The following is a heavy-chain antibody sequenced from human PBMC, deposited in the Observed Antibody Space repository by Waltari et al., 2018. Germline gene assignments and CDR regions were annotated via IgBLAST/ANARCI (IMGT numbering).Heavy chain of an antibody. CDR1: GFTFSSYW. CDR3: VIRYFDWLID. V-gene: IGHV3-7*01. J-gene: IGHJ4*02. Sequence: EVQLVESGGGLVQPGGSLRLSCAASGFTFSSYWMSWVRQAPGKGLEGVANIKQDGSEKDYVDSVKGRFTISRDNAKNSLYLQMNSLRAEDTAVYYCVIRYFDWLIDWGQGTLVTVSS. D-gene: IGHD3-9*01. CDR2: IKQDGSEK.